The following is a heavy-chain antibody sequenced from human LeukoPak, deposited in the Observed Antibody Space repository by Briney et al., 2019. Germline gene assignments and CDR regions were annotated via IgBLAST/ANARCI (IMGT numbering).Heavy chain of an antibody. Sequence: SETLSLTCTVSGGSISSYYWSWIRQPPGKGLEWIGYIYYSGSINYNPSLKSRVTISVDTSKNQFSLKLSSVTAADTAVYYCARGGANLDSYGSEWGQGTLVTVSS. J-gene: IGHJ4*02. D-gene: IGHD5-18*01. CDR2: IYYSGSI. CDR1: GGSISSYY. V-gene: IGHV4-59*01. CDR3: ARGGANLDSYGSE.